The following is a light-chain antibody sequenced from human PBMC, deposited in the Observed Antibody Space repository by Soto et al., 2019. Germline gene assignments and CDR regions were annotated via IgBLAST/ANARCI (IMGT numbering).Light chain of an antibody. Sequence: DIQMNQSPSSLSASVGDRVTITCQASEDITNYLNWYQQKPGKVPKLLIYDASNLEVGVPSRFSGSGSGTDFTFTISSLQPEDIATYYCQQYDSLPYTFGQGTKLEIK. CDR1: EDITNY. CDR3: QQYDSLPYT. CDR2: DAS. V-gene: IGKV1-33*01. J-gene: IGKJ2*01.